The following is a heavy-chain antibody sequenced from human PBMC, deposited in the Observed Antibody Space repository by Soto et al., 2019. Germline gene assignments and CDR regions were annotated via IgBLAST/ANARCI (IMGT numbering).Heavy chain of an antibody. Sequence: PSETLSLTCAVSGGSISSGGYSWSWIRQPPGKGLEWIGYIYHSGSTYYNPSLKSRVTISVDTSKNQFSLKLSSVTAADTAVYYCARDFWSGYSPNYYYYGMDVWGQGTTVTVSS. CDR1: GGSISSGGYS. V-gene: IGHV4-30-2*01. D-gene: IGHD3-3*01. J-gene: IGHJ6*02. CDR3: ARDFWSGYSPNYYYYGMDV. CDR2: IYHSGST.